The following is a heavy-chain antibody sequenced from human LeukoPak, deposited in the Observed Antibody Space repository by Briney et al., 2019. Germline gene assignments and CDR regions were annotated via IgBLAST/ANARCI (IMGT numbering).Heavy chain of an antibody. CDR1: GFTFSDYY. CDR2: IRSSSSYT. Sequence: GGSLRLSCAASGFTFSDYYMSWIRQAPGKELEWVSYIRSSSSYTNYADSVKGRFTISRDNAKNSLYLQMNSLRAEDTAVYYCARGYYDNSGYYFPFDYWGQGTLVTVSS. V-gene: IGHV3-11*06. D-gene: IGHD3-22*01. J-gene: IGHJ4*02. CDR3: ARGYYDNSGYYFPFDY.